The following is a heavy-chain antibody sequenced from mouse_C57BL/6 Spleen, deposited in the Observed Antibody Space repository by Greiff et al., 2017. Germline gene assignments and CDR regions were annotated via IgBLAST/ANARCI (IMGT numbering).Heavy chain of an antibody. J-gene: IGHJ4*01. CDR2: ISSGSSTI. V-gene: IGHV5-17*01. CDR1: GFTFSDYG. D-gene: IGHD2-12*01. CDR3: AREYYSPMDY. Sequence: EVKLVESGGGLVKPGGSLKLSCAASGFTFSDYGMHWVRQAPEKGLEWVAYISSGSSTIYYADTVKGRFTISRDNAKNTLFLQMTSLRSEDTAMYYCAREYYSPMDYWGQGTSVTVSS.